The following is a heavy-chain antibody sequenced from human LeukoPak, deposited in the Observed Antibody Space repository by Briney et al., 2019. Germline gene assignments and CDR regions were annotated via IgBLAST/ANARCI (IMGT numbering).Heavy chain of an antibody. Sequence: PSETLSLTCTVSGYSISSGYYWGWIRQPPGKGLEWIGEINHSGSTNYNPSLKSRVTISVDTSKNQFSLKLSSVTAADTAVYYCVVSGWYDDYWGQGTLVTVSS. CDR3: VVSGWYDDY. J-gene: IGHJ4*02. D-gene: IGHD6-19*01. CDR2: INHSGST. CDR1: GYSISSGYY. V-gene: IGHV4-38-2*02.